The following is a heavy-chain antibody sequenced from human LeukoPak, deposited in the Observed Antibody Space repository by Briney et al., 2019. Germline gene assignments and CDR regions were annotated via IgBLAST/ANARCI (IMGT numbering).Heavy chain of an antibody. CDR2: ISYDGSNK. D-gene: IGHD3-22*01. Sequence: PGGSLRLSCAASGFTFSSYGMHWVRQAPGKGLEWVAVISYDGSNKYYADSVKGRFTISRDNSKNTLYLQMNSLRAEGTAVYYCAKEMTMIVVVSPFDYWGQGTLVTVSS. V-gene: IGHV3-30*18. CDR3: AKEMTMIVVVSPFDY. J-gene: IGHJ4*02. CDR1: GFTFSSYG.